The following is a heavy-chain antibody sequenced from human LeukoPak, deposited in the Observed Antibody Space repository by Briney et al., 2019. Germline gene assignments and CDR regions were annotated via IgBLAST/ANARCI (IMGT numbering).Heavy chain of an antibody. J-gene: IGHJ4*02. D-gene: IGHD1-26*01. CDR3: AKVDHSARYLFDY. Sequence: GGSLRLSCAASGFTFSSYAMSWVRQAPGKGGERVSSISGSRGSTSYAASLKSRFTLSRDNPQNTLYLQMNSLRAEDTAVYYCAKVDHSARYLFDYWGQGTLVTVSS. CDR1: GFTFSSYA. V-gene: IGHV3-23*01. CDR2: ISGSRGST.